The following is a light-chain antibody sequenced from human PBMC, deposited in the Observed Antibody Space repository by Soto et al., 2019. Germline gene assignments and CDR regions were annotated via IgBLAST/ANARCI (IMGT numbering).Light chain of an antibody. CDR3: QQHSTSPLT. J-gene: IGKJ4*01. CDR1: QSVGNNY. Sequence: EIVLTQSPGTLSWSPGEVATLSGRASQSVGNNYLAWYQQKPGQAPRLRIFGASSRATGIPERFSGSGSGTDFTLTISRLEPEDFAVYYCQQHSTSPLTFGGGTKVDIK. CDR2: GAS. V-gene: IGKV3-20*01.